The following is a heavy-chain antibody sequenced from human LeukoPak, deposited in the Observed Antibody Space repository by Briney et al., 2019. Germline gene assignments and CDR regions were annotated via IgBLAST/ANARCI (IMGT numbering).Heavy chain of an antibody. Sequence: GGALRLTCAASGFTFSSYSLNAVGPAPGKGLEGVSSISSSNSYIKYAASPKDRLTISRDNAKNALYLQMNSLRAEDTAVYYCARDLYPGGYSYVILDYWGQGTLVTVTS. D-gene: IGHD5-18*01. CDR1: GFTFSSYS. CDR3: ARDLYPGGYSYVILDY. CDR2: ISSSNSYI. V-gene: IGHV3-21*01. J-gene: IGHJ4*02.